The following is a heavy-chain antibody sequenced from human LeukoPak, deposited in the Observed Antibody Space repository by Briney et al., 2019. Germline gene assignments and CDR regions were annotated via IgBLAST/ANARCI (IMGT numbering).Heavy chain of an antibody. CDR3: ARDRAFGEGNNHPPLSF. J-gene: IGHJ4*02. CDR1: GFSFSSYG. Sequence: GRSLRLLCAASGFSFSSYGVHWVRQAPGKGLEWVAVIWFDGSDYYGDSVKGRFTISRDNSQNTLYLQMNSLSAEDTAVYYCARDRAFGEGNNHPPLSFWGEGTLVTVSS. CDR2: IWFDGSD. V-gene: IGHV3-33*01. D-gene: IGHD3-10*01.